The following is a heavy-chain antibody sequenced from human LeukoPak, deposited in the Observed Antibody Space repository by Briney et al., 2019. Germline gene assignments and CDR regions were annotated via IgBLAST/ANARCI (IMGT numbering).Heavy chain of an antibody. CDR3: ARPFGMGIVPRSWFDT. CDR2: INYSGGT. CDR1: GGSFSGYY. V-gene: IGHV4-34*01. J-gene: IGHJ5*02. Sequence: SETLSLTCAVYGGSFSGYYWSWIRQPPGKGLEWIGDINYSGGTKYNPSLKSRVTISVDTSKKQFSLNLTSVTAADTSVYYCARPFGMGIVPRSWFDTWGQGMLVTVSS. D-gene: IGHD3-3*01.